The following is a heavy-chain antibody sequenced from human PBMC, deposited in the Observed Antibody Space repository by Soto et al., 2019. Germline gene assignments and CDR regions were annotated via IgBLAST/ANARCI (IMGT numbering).Heavy chain of an antibody. CDR2: INAGNGNT. D-gene: IGHD6-25*01. CDR1: GYTFTSYG. CDR3: CKERTAAGNDF. J-gene: IGHJ4*01. Sequence: ASVKVSCKASGYTFTSYGMHWVRQAPGQRLEWMGWINAGNGNTKYSQKFQGRVTMTRNTSASTAYMELSSLRSEDTAVYFCCKERTAAGNDFRARGSLVPVS. V-gene: IGHV1-3*01.